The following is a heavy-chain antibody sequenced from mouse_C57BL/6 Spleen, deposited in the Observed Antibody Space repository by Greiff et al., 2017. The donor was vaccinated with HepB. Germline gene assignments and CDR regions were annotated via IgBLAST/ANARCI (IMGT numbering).Heavy chain of an antibody. CDR1: GYTFTSYW. Sequence: VKLQQPGAELVRPGTSVKLSCKASGYTFTSYWMHWVKQRPGQGLEWIGVIDPSDSYTNYNQKFKGKATLTVDTSSSTAYMQRSSLTSEDSAVYYCARAYYGNYVGYWGQGTTLTVSS. V-gene: IGHV1-59*01. J-gene: IGHJ2*01. CDR3: ARAYYGNYVGY. D-gene: IGHD2-10*01. CDR2: IDPSDSYT.